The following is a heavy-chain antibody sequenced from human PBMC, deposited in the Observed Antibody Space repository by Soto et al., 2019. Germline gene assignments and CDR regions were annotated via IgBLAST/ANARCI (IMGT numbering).Heavy chain of an antibody. J-gene: IGHJ4*02. V-gene: IGHV4-34*01. CDR2: INHSGST. Sequence: QVQLQQWGAGLLKPSETLSLTCAVYGGSFSGYYWTWIRQPPGTGLEWIGEINHSGSTNSNPSLKSRVTISVDTSKNQFSLKLTSVTAADTAVYYCARDKITGLVDYWGQGTLVTVSS. CDR1: GGSFSGYY. CDR3: ARDKITGLVDY. D-gene: IGHD2-8*02.